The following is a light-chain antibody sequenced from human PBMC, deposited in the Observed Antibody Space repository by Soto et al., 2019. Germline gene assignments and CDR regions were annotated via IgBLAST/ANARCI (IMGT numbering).Light chain of an antibody. V-gene: IGKV1-12*01. CDR2: AAS. Sequence: DIQMTRSPSSVSGSVVDRVTITCRASQDITRWLAWYQQKPGKAPKLLIYAASSLQSWVPSRFTGSGSGTDFTLTISSLQPEDFATYYCQQSYTSWWTFGQGTKVDI. CDR1: QDITRW. J-gene: IGKJ1*01. CDR3: QQSYTSWWT.